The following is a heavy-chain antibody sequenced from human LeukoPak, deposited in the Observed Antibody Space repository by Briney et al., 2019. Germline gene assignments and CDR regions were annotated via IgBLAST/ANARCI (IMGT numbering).Heavy chain of an antibody. V-gene: IGHV4-34*11. J-gene: IGHJ3*02. CDR2: IHYTGNT. CDR3: ARGPGTDAFDI. CDR1: GGSLSGFY. Sequence: SETLSLTCAVYGGSLSGFYWSWIRQTPGKGLEWIGYIHYTGNTNYNPSLKSRVTMSVDTSKSHFSLNLRSMTAADTAVYYCARGPGTDAFDIWGQGAMVTVSS.